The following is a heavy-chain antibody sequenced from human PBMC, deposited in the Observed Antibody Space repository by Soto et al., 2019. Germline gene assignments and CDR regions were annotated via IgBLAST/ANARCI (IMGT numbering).Heavy chain of an antibody. J-gene: IGHJ4*02. V-gene: IGHV1-69*04. D-gene: IGHD6-6*01. CDR1: GGTFSSYT. CDR3: ARDQEGSSTDY. CDR2: IIPILGIA. Sequence: ASVKVSCKASGGTFSSYTISWVRQAPGQGLEWMGRIIPILGIANYAQKFQGRVTITADKSTSTAYMELSSLRSEDTAVYYCARDQEGSSTDYWGQGTLVTVSS.